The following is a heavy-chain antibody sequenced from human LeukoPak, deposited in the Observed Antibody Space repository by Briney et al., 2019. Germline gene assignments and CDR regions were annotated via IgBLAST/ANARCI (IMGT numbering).Heavy chain of an antibody. J-gene: IGHJ4*02. CDR3: ATHNWIVGASFDY. D-gene: IGHD1-26*01. CDR1: GGSFSGYY. V-gene: IGHV4-34*01. Sequence: PSETLSLTCAVYGGSFSGYYWSWIRQPPGKGLEWIGEINHSGSTNYNPSLKSRVTISVDTSKNQFSLKVSSVTAADTAVYYCATHNWIVGASFDYWGQGTLVTVSS. CDR2: INHSGST.